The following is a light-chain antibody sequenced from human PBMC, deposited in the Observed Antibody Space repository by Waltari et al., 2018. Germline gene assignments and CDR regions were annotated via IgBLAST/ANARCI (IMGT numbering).Light chain of an antibody. CDR3: QSYDSSLSAVV. Sequence: QSVLTQPPSVSGAPGQRVTISCTGSSSNIGAGYAVHWYQQLPRTAPKLVLSGGKNRPSGVPDRVSGSKSGTSASLAITGLQAEDEADYYCQSYDSSLSAVVFGGGTKLTVL. CDR2: GGK. CDR1: SSNIGAGYA. V-gene: IGLV1-40*01. J-gene: IGLJ2*01.